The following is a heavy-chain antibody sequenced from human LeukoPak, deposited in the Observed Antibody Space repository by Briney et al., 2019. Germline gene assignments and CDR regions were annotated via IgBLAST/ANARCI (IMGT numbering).Heavy chain of an antibody. Sequence: PSETLSLTCTVSGASISSYYWSWIRQPPGKGLEWIGYISYSGSTNYNTSLMSRVTISLDTSKNQVSLKLSSVTAADTAVYYCASLDTTVTLFDYWGQGTLVTVSS. CDR3: ASLDTTVTLFDY. CDR1: GASISSYY. CDR2: ISYSGST. J-gene: IGHJ4*02. D-gene: IGHD4-17*01. V-gene: IGHV4-59*01.